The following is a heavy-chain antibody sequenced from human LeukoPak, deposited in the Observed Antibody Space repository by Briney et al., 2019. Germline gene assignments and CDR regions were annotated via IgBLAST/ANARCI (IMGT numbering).Heavy chain of an antibody. CDR3: ARVAGWTPGDAFDI. Sequence: PGGALRLSCAASGFTFSSYWVSWVRQAPGKGLEWVASIKQDGSEKYYVDSVKGRFTISRDNAKNSLYLQMNSLRAEDTAVYYCARVAGWTPGDAFDIWGQGTMVTVSS. J-gene: IGHJ3*02. V-gene: IGHV3-7*01. CDR2: IKQDGSEK. D-gene: IGHD2-15*01. CDR1: GFTFSSYW.